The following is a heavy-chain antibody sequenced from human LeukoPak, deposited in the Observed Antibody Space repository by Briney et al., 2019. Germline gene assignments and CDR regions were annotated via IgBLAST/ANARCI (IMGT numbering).Heavy chain of an antibody. J-gene: IGHJ5*02. D-gene: IGHD4-11*01. CDR2: ISGSGGST. Sequence: GGSLRLSCVASGFSFTTHAMGGVRQAPGKGLEWVSHISGSGGSTKYSGSVKGRFTISRDNSKNTLYLQMNSLRAEDTAVYYCAKRSPPPFYSNYVGWFDPWGQGTLVTVSS. CDR3: AKRSPPPFYSNYVGWFDP. V-gene: IGHV3-23*01. CDR1: GFSFTTHA.